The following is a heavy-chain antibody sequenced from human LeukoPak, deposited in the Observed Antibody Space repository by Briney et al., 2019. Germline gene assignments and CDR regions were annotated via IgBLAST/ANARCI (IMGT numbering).Heavy chain of an antibody. CDR2: IYPGDSDT. CDR1: GYSFTSYW. V-gene: IGHV5-51*01. D-gene: IGHD5-12*01. Sequence: PGESLKISCKGSGYSFTSYWIGWVRQMPGKGLEWMGLIYPGDSDTRYSPSFQGQVTISADKSISTAYLQWSSLKASDTAMYYCARQVGYSGYDHPYYFDYWGQGTLVTVSS. J-gene: IGHJ4*02. CDR3: ARQVGYSGYDHPYYFDY.